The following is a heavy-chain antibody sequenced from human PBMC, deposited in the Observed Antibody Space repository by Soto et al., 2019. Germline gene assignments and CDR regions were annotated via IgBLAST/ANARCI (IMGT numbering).Heavy chain of an antibody. CDR1: GGSISFDHYH. J-gene: IGHJ6*02. D-gene: IGHD2-21*02. V-gene: IGHV4-30-4*01. Sequence: QVQLQQSGPGLVKPSQTLSLTCTVSGGSISFDHYHWTWIRQPPGQGLEWIGYVHYSGSVLYNPSLQSRVSISLDTSKNQFSLKLSSVTAADTAVYFCAREDDGGDRDYYGLDVWGQGTTVTVSS. CDR2: VHYSGSV. CDR3: AREDDGGDRDYYGLDV.